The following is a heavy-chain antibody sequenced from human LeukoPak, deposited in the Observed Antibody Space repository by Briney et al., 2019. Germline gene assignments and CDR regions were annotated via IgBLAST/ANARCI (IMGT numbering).Heavy chain of an antibody. CDR1: GGSICSYY. V-gene: IGHV4-59*01. Sequence: PSETLSLTCTVSGGSICSYYWSWIRQPPGKGLEWIGYIYYSGSTNYNSSLKSRVTISVDTSKNRFSLKLSSVTAADTAVYYCARDDSGSFDYWGQGTLVTVSS. D-gene: IGHD1-26*01. CDR2: IYYSGST. J-gene: IGHJ4*02. CDR3: ARDDSGSFDY.